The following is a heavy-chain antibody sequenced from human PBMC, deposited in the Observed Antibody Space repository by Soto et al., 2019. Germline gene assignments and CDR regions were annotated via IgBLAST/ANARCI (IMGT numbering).Heavy chain of an antibody. J-gene: IGHJ4*02. CDR3: ARDQGDG. D-gene: IGHD2-21*02. CDR2: IWYDGSDK. CDR1: GFTFSSNA. Sequence: QVQLVESGGGVVQTGRSLRLSCAASGFTFSSNAMHWVRQAPGKGLEWVAVIWYDGSDKYYADSVKGRFTISRDNSKNTLYLQMNSLRAEDTAVYYCARDQGDGWGQGTLVTVSS. V-gene: IGHV3-33*01.